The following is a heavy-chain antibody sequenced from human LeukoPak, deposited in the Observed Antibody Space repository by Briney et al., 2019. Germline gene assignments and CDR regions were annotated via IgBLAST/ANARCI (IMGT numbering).Heavy chain of an antibody. CDR1: GFTFSSYW. Sequence: GGSLRLSCVASGFTFSSYWTHWVRQAPGKGLDWVAFIHHDGSNKYYADSVGGRFTISRDNSKNTLYLQMNSLRADDTAVYYCARGVGATIFADYWGQGTLVTVSS. CDR2: IHHDGSNK. V-gene: IGHV3-30*02. D-gene: IGHD1-26*01. CDR3: ARGVGATIFADY. J-gene: IGHJ4*02.